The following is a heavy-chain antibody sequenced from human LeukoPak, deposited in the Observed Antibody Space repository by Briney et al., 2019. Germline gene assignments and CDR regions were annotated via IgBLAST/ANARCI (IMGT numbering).Heavy chain of an antibody. J-gene: IGHJ4*02. Sequence: SKTLSLTCAVSGGPMMTGPYYWGWIRQPPGKGLEWLGSIFYDGTTYYSPSLKSRVSVSADTSRNQFSLRLTSASAADTAVYYCVRSGVVLQTGFDFWGQGALVTVSS. CDR3: VRSGVVLQTGFDF. CDR1: GGPMMTGPYY. V-gene: IGHV4-39*07. D-gene: IGHD3-16*01. CDR2: IFYDGTT.